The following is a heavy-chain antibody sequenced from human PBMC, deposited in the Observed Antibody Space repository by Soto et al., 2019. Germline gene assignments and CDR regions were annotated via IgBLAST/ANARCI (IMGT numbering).Heavy chain of an antibody. V-gene: IGHV1-46*03. CDR3: ARDRVTIFGVVIYGPPKNWFDP. J-gene: IGHJ5*02. CDR1: GYTFTSYY. CDR2: INPSGGST. Sequence: ASVKVSCKASGYTFTSYYMHWVRQAPGQGLEWMGIINPSGGSTSYAQKFQGRVTMTRDTSTSTVYMELSSLRSEDTAVYYCARDRVTIFGVVIYGPPKNWFDPWGQGTLVTVSS. D-gene: IGHD3-3*01.